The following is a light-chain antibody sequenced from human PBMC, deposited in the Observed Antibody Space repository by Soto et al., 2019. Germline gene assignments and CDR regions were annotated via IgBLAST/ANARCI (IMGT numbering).Light chain of an antibody. CDR2: DAS. J-gene: IGKJ4*01. Sequence: EIVLTQSPATLSLSPGERATLSCRASQSVSSYLAWYQQKPGQAPTLLIYDASNRATGIPARFSGSGSGTDFTPTISSLEPEDFAVYYCQQRSNWRLTFGGGTKVDIK. CDR1: QSVSSY. V-gene: IGKV3-11*01. CDR3: QQRSNWRLT.